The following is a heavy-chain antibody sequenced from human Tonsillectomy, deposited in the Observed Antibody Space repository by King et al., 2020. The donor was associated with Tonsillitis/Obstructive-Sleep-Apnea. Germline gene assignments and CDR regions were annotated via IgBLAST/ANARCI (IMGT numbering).Heavy chain of an antibody. D-gene: IGHD1-1*01. J-gene: IGHJ1*01. V-gene: IGHV3-53*01. Sequence: QLVQSGGGLIQPGGSLRLSCAASGFTVSSNYMSWVRQAPGKGLEWVSGIYSGGSTYYADSVKGRFIISRDNSKNTLYLQMNSLRAEDTAVYYCARVGYLVQSEYFQHWGQGTLVTVSS. CDR1: GFTVSSNY. CDR3: ARVGYLVQSEYFQH. CDR2: IYSGGST.